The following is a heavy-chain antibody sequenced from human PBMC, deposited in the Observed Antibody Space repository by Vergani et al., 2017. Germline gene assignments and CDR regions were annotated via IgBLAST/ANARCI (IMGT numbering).Heavy chain of an antibody. Sequence: QVQLQESGPGLVKPSETLSLTCAVSGYSISSGYYWGWIRQPPGKGLEWIGEINHSGSTNYNPSLKSRVTIAVDTSKNQFSLKLSSVTAAGTAVYYCARGGYSGYDSSPRRLDYWGQGTLVTVSS. CDR2: INHSGST. J-gene: IGHJ4*02. CDR1: GYSISSGYY. CDR3: ARGGYSGYDSSPRRLDY. V-gene: IGHV4-38-2*01. D-gene: IGHD5-12*01.